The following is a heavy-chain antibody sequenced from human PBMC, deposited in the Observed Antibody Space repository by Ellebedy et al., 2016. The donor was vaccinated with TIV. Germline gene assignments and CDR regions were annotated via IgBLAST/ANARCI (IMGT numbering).Heavy chain of an antibody. V-gene: IGHV3-20*04. D-gene: IGHD3-9*01. J-gene: IGHJ5*02. CDR2: ISWNGGTT. CDR1: GFTFDDYG. CDR3: ARESFDVLTGFYRWLDP. Sequence: PGGSLRLSCAASGFTFDDYGMNWVRQAPGKGPELVSAISWNGGTTGYADSVKGRFTISRDNTKNSLYLQMNNLRAEDAALYYCARESFDVLTGFYRWLDPWGQGTLVTVST.